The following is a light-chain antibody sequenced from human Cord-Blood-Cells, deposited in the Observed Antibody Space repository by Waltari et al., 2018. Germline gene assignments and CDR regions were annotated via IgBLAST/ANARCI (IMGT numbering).Light chain of an antibody. CDR2: DAS. Sequence: DIVSTHSPATLSLSPGERATLSCRASQSVSTYLAWYQQKPGQAPRLLIYDASNMATGIPARFSGSGSGTDFTLTISSLEPEDFAVYYCQQRSNWPPTFGQGTKVEIK. CDR1: QSVSTY. V-gene: IGKV3-11*01. CDR3: QQRSNWPPT. J-gene: IGKJ1*01.